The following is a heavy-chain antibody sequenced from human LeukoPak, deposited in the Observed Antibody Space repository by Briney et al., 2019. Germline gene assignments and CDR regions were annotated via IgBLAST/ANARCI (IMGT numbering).Heavy chain of an antibody. V-gene: IGHV4-59*01. CDR1: GGSISSYY. D-gene: IGHD3-10*01. CDR2: ISYSGST. Sequence: PSETLSLTCTVSGGSISSYYWSWIRQPPGKGLEWIGYISYSGSTNYNPSLKSRVTISADTSKKQFSLNLGSVTAADTAAYYCASITMVRGRGDWETDFWGQGILVTVSS. J-gene: IGHJ4*02. CDR3: ASITMVRGRGDWETDF.